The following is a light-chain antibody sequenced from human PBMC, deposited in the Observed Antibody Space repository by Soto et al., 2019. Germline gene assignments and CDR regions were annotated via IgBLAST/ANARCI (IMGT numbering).Light chain of an antibody. CDR2: KAS. J-gene: IGKJ5*01. CDR3: QQYDTYSIT. V-gene: IGKV4-1*01. CDR1: QSVLYSSNNKNY. Sequence: DIVMTQSPDSLTVSLGGRATINCRSSQSVLYSSNNKNYLAWYQQKPGKAPKLLIYKASSLQSGVPSRFSGSGSGTEFTLTISSLQPDDFATYYCQQYDTYSITFGQGTRLEIK.